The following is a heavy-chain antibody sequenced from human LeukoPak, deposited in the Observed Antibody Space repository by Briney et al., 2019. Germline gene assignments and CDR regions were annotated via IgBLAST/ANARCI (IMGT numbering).Heavy chain of an antibody. CDR3: ARDWPATIRTNYYYYMDV. CDR2: ISSSSSYI. D-gene: IGHD5-12*01. CDR1: GFTFSSYG. Sequence: PGGSLRLSCAASGFTFSSYGMSWVRQAPGKGLEWVSSISSSSSYIYYADSVKGRFTISRDNAKDSLYLQMNSLRAEDTAVYYCARDWPATIRTNYYYYMDVWGKGTTVTISS. J-gene: IGHJ6*03. V-gene: IGHV3-21*01.